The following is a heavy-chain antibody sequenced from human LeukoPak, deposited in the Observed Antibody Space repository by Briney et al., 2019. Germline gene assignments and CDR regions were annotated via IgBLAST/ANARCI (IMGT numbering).Heavy chain of an antibody. D-gene: IGHD3-3*01. Sequence: GGSLRLSCAASGLTFSSYDMHWVRQATGKGLEWVSAIGTAGDTYYPGSVKGRFTISRENAKNSLYLQMNSLRAGDTAVYYCARQATYYDFWSGYDHYYGMDVWGQGTTVTVSS. CDR1: GLTFSSYD. V-gene: IGHV3-13*01. J-gene: IGHJ6*02. CDR2: IGTAGDT. CDR3: ARQATYYDFWSGYDHYYGMDV.